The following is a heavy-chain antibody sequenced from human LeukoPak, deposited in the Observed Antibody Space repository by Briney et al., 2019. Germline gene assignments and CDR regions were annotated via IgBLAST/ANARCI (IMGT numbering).Heavy chain of an antibody. CDR2: ISTSSGKT. Sequence: ASVKVSCKASGYTFTTYGLSWVRQAPGQGLEWMGRISTSSGKTNYAEDLQGRVTMTRDTSTSTAYMELRSLTSADAAMYYCARDKDWDLDYWGQGTLVTVSS. J-gene: IGHJ4*02. CDR3: ARDKDWDLDY. V-gene: IGHV1-18*01. CDR1: GYTFTTYG. D-gene: IGHD3-9*01.